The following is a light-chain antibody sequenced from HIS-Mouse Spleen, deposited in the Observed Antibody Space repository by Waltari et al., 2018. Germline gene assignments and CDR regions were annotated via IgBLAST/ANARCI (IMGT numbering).Light chain of an antibody. Sequence: HSALTQPAPVSGSPGQSIPISCPGTAGDVGGYTFVPWYHQHPGKAPKRMIYEGSKRPSGVSNRFSGSKSGNTASLTISGLQAEDEADYYCCSYAGSSTWVFGGGTKLTVL. CDR1: AGDVGGYTF. V-gene: IGLV2-23*01. CDR3: CSYAGSSTWV. CDR2: EGS. J-gene: IGLJ3*02.